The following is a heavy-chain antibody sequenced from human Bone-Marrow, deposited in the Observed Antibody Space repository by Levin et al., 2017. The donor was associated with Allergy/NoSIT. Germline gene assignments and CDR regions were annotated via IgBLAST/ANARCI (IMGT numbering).Heavy chain of an antibody. CDR1: GFTFSDYY. CDR3: ARDCHDSTYYDYEVSAFDI. V-gene: IGHV3-11*01. CDR2: ISGSGNTI. D-gene: IGHD2/OR15-2a*01. Sequence: GGSLRLSCAASGFTFSDYYMAWIRQAPGKGLEWVSYISGSGNTIHYADSVKGRFTISRDNTKNSLFLQMNSLRAEDTAIYYCARDCHDSTYYDYEVSAFDIWGQGARITVSS. J-gene: IGHJ3*02.